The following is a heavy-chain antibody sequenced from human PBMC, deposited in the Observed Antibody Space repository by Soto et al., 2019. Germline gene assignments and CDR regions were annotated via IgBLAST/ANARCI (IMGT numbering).Heavy chain of an antibody. D-gene: IGHD3-9*01. V-gene: IGHV1-2*02. CDR2: INPNSGDK. Sequence: ASVKVSRKAYGYTFTDYYMHWVRQAPGQGLEWMGWINPNSGDKRYAQKFQVRVTMTRDTSINTAYIEMSSLRSGDTAVYYCARGYILTGPSHPLDYWGQGTLVTVSS. CDR1: GYTFTDYY. CDR3: ARGYILTGPSHPLDY. J-gene: IGHJ4*02.